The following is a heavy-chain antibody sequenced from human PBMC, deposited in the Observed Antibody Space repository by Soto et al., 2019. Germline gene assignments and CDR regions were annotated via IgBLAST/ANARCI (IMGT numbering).Heavy chain of an antibody. CDR3: VREPCGDCFDWYFDL. CDR2: IPYDGTTK. J-gene: IGHJ2*01. Sequence: QLVESGGGVVQPGGSLRLSCAASGFACSRFALQWLRQAQGKGLEWVALIPYDGTTKYYPDAVKGRFAISRDNSNNSLYLAMNSLSPGDTAFYYCVREPCGDCFDWYFDLWGHGPLVTVSS. D-gene: IGHD2-21*02. V-gene: IGHV3-30*09. CDR1: GFACSRFA.